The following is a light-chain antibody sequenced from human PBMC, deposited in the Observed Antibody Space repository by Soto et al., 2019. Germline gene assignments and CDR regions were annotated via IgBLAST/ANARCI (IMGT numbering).Light chain of an antibody. V-gene: IGKV3-15*01. CDR2: GAS. CDR3: QQYNNWPRT. J-gene: IGKJ1*01. CDR1: QSVSSN. Sequence: EIVMTQSPATLSVSPGERATLSCWASQSVSSNLAWYQQKPGQAPRLLIYGASTRATGIPARFSGSGSGTEFSLTISSLQSEDFALSYCQQYNNWPRTFGQGTTVEIK.